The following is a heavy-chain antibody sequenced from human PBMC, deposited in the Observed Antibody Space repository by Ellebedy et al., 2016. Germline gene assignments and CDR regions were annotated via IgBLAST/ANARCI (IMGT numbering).Heavy chain of an antibody. V-gene: IGHV4-30-2*01. CDR2: IYHSGST. Sequence: SETLSLTCAVSGGSISSGGYSGSCRMQPPGKGLEWIGYIYHSGSTYYNPSLKSRVTISVDRSKNQFSLQLSSVTAADTAVYYCARVVANTSGNDPGAFDIWGQGTMVTVSS. J-gene: IGHJ3*02. D-gene: IGHD2-15*01. CDR3: ARVVANTSGNDPGAFDI. CDR1: GGSISSGGYS.